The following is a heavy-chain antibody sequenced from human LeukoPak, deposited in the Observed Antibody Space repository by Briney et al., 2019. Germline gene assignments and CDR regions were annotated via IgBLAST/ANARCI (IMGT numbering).Heavy chain of an antibody. Sequence: PGGSLRLSCAASGFIFSDYSMNWVRQAPGKGLEWVSAISGSGGSTYYADSVKGRFTISRDNSKNTLYLQMNSLRAEDTAVYYCAKDRGMVRGVIEFDYWGQGTLVTVSS. J-gene: IGHJ4*02. CDR1: GFIFSDYS. CDR3: AKDRGMVRGVIEFDY. V-gene: IGHV3-23*01. D-gene: IGHD3-10*01. CDR2: ISGSGGST.